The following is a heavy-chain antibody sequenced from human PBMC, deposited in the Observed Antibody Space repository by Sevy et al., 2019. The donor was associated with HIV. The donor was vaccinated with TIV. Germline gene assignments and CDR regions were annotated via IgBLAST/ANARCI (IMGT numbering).Heavy chain of an antibody. J-gene: IGHJ4*02. CDR3: ARDRQGITVAGTAIDY. V-gene: IGHV3-48*03. CDR1: GFTFSNYP. Sequence: GGSLRLSCAASGFTFSNYPMNWVRQAPGKGLEWVSYITLSGSSTYYADSVKGRFTISRDNAKNSLYLQMNSLRAEDTAVYYCARDRQGITVAGTAIDYWGQGTLVTVSS. D-gene: IGHD6-19*01. CDR2: ITLSGSST.